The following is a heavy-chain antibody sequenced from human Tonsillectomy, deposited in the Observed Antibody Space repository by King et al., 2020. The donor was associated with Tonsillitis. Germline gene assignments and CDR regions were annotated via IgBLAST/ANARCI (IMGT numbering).Heavy chain of an antibody. D-gene: IGHD1-1*01. Sequence: QLVQSGAEVKKPGSSVKVSCKASGGTFSSCSITWVRQAPGQGLEWMGGIIPMFGTTNSAQKFQGRVTITADESTSTAYMELSSLRSEDTAVYYCARVGTPEGWFDPWGQGTLVTVSS. CDR3: ARVGTPEGWFDP. V-gene: IGHV1-69*01. J-gene: IGHJ5*02. CDR2: IIPMFGTT. CDR1: GGTFSSCS.